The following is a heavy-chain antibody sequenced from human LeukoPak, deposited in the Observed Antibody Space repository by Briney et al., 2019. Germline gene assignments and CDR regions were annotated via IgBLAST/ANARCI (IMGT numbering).Heavy chain of an antibody. CDR1: GFTFSSYG. CDR3: AKESIAAAAGYYFDY. J-gene: IGHJ4*02. V-gene: IGHV3-30*02. CDR2: IRYDGSNK. D-gene: IGHD6-13*01. Sequence: GGSLRLSCAASGFTFSSYGMHWVRQAPGKGLEWVAFIRYDGSNKYYADSVKGRFTISRDNSKNTLYLQMNSLRAEDTAVYYCAKESIAAAAGYYFDYWGQGTLVTVSS.